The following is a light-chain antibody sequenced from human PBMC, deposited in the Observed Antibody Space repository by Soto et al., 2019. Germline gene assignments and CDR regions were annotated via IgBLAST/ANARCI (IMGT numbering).Light chain of an antibody. CDR1: SSDVGGYNY. Sequence: QSALTQPASVSGSPGQSITISCIGTSSDVGGYNYVSWYQQHPGKAPKLMIYDVSNRPSGVSNRFSGSKSGNTASLTISGLQAEDEADYSCSSYTSSSTLVVFGGGTKLTVL. J-gene: IGLJ2*01. CDR3: SSYTSSSTLVV. CDR2: DVS. V-gene: IGLV2-14*01.